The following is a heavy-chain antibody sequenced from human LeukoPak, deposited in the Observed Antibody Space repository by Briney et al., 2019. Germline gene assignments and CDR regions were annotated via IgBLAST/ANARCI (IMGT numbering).Heavy chain of an antibody. CDR3: ARDGSPHVSMTVVTSPDY. V-gene: IGHV1-46*01. Sequence: GASVKVSCKASGDTFTTYYMHWVRQAPGQGLEWMGVINPSGGATSYAQKFQGRVTMTRDTSTSTVYMELSSLRSEDTAVYYCARDGSPHVSMTVVTSPDYWGQGTLVTVSS. D-gene: IGHD3-22*01. CDR2: INPSGGAT. J-gene: IGHJ4*02. CDR1: GDTFTTYY.